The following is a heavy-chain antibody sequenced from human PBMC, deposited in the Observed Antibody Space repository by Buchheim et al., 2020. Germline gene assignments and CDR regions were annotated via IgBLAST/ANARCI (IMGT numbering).Heavy chain of an antibody. CDR3: VKDVSVGNTRPFDN. Sequence: EVQLVESGGGLVQPGGSLRLSCAASGFTFSSCWMHWVRQAPGKGLVWVSRINSDGSITNYVDSVKGRFTISRDNAKNTLYLQMNSLRAEDTAVYYCVKDVSVGNTRPFDNWGQGTL. V-gene: IGHV3-74*01. J-gene: IGHJ4*02. CDR1: GFTFSSCW. D-gene: IGHD1-26*01. CDR2: INSDGSIT.